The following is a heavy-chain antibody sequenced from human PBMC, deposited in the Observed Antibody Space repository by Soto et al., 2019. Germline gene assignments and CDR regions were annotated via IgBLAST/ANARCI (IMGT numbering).Heavy chain of an antibody. J-gene: IGHJ6*02. Sequence: ASVKVSCKASGGTFSSYAISWVRQAPGQGLEWMGWMNPNSGNTGYAQKFQGRVTMTRNTSISTAYMELSSLRSEDTAVYYCARVNRYCSGGSCYSNPNYYYYYGMDVWGQGTTVTVSS. V-gene: IGHV1-8*02. D-gene: IGHD2-15*01. CDR2: MNPNSGNT. CDR1: GGTFSSYA. CDR3: ARVNRYCSGGSCYSNPNYYYYYGMDV.